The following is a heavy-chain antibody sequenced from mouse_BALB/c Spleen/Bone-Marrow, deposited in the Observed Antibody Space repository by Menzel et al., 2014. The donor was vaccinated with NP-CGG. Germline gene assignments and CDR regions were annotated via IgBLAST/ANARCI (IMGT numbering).Heavy chain of an antibody. D-gene: IGHD2-3*01. CDR2: ISYSGST. CDR1: GDSITSGY. J-gene: IGHJ2*01. V-gene: IGHV3-8*02. CDR3: ATYDGYYFGY. Sequence: VHVKQSGPSLVKPSQTLSLPCSVTGDSITSGYWNWIRKFPGNKLESMGYISYSGSTYYSPSLKSRISITRDTSKNQYYLQLNSVTTEDTATYYCATYDGYYFGYWGQGTTLTVSS.